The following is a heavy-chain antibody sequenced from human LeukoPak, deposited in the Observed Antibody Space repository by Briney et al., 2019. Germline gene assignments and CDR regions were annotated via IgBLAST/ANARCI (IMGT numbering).Heavy chain of an antibody. CDR1: GFSFNTYW. D-gene: IGHD4-17*01. Sequence: GGSLRLSCAVSGFSFNTYWMNWVRQAPGKGLEWVANIKEDGSDKYYVDSVKGRFTISRDNAKNSLYLQMNSLRAEDTAVYYCAREGSGDYGDYHDYWGQGTLVTVSS. J-gene: IGHJ4*02. CDR3: AREGSGDYGDYHDY. CDR2: IKEDGSDK. V-gene: IGHV3-7*01.